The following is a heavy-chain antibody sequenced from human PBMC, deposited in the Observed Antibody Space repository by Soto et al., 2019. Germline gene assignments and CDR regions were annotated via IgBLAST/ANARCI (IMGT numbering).Heavy chain of an antibody. J-gene: IGHJ3*02. CDR1: GYTFTSYG. V-gene: IGHV1-18*04. D-gene: IGHD3-10*01. CDR2: ISAYNGNT. CDR3: ASQADYYGSGSYYNSLNAFHI. Sequence: SVKVSCKDSGYTFTSYGISWVRQAPGQGLEWMGWISAYNGNTNYAQKLQGRDTMTTDTSTSTAYMELRSLRSDDTAVYYCASQADYYGSGSYYNSLNAFHIWS.